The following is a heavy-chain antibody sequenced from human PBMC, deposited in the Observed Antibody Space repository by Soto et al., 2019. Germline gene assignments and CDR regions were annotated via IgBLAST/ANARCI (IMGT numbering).Heavy chain of an antibody. CDR2: FDPEDGET. CDR1: GYTLTELS. D-gene: IGHD2-15*01. J-gene: IGHJ6*02. V-gene: IGHV1-24*01. CDR3: ATVLAYYYYGMDV. Sequence: GSSVKVSCKVSGYTLTELSMHWVRQAPGKGLGWMGGFDPEDGETIYAQKFQGRVTMTEDTSTDTAYMELSSLRSEDTAVYYCATVLAYYYYGMDVWGQGTTVTVSS.